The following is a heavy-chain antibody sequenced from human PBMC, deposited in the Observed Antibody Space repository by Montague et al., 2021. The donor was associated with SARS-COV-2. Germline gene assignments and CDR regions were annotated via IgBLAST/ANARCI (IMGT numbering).Heavy chain of an antibody. Sequence: SLRFSCAASGFTFSSYEMNWVRQAPGKGLEWVSYISSSGSTIYYADSVKGRFTISRDNAKNSLYLQMNSLRAEDTAVYYCARDQGGPYYDFWSGYSNYYGMDVWGQGTTVTVSS. J-gene: IGHJ6*02. CDR3: ARDQGGPYYDFWSGYSNYYGMDV. D-gene: IGHD3-3*01. V-gene: IGHV3-48*03. CDR2: ISSSGSTI. CDR1: GFTFSSYE.